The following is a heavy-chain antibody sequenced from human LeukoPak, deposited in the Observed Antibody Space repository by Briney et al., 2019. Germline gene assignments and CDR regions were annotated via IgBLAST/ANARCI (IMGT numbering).Heavy chain of an antibody. J-gene: IGHJ4*02. CDR1: GFTFSSYA. Sequence: GRSLRLSCAASGFTFSSYAMHWVRQAPGKGLEWVANINQDGSEKYYVDSVKGRFTISRDNAKSSLYLQMNSLRADDTAVYYCARDRALYDSRRGYYYTEDDYWGQGTLVTVSS. CDR2: INQDGSEK. CDR3: ARDRALYDSRRGYYYTEDDY. V-gene: IGHV3-7*01. D-gene: IGHD3-22*01.